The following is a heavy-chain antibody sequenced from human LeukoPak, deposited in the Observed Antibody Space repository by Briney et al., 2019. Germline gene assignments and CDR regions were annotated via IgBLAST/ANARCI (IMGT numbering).Heavy chain of an antibody. V-gene: IGHV4-59*08. CDR2: IYYSGRT. Sequence: SETLSLTCSVSGGSINNYFWSWIRQPPGKGLEWIGYIYYSGRTNYSPSLKSRVTISVDTSKNQFSLKLSSVTAADTAVYYCARGSMMVGAATGGFDPWGQGTLVTVSS. CDR3: ARGSMMVGAATGGFDP. J-gene: IGHJ5*02. D-gene: IGHD2-15*01. CDR1: GGSINNYF.